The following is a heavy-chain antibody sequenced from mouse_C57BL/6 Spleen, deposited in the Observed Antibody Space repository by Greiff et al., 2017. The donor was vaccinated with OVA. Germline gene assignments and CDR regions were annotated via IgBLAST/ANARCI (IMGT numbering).Heavy chain of an antibody. D-gene: IGHD2-5*01. V-gene: IGHV5-6*01. Sequence: EVHLVESGGDLVKPGGSLKLSCAASGFTFSSYGMSWVRQTPDKRLEWVATISSGGSYTYYPDSVKGRFTISRDNAKNTLYLQMSSLKSEDTAMYYCASTYYSNSAWFAYWGQGTLVTVSA. CDR1: GFTFSSYG. J-gene: IGHJ3*01. CDR2: ISSGGSYT. CDR3: ASTYYSNSAWFAY.